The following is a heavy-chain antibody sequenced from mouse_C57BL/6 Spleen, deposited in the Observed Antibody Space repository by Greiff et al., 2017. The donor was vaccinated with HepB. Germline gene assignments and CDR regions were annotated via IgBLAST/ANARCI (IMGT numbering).Heavy chain of an antibody. D-gene: IGHD2-4*01. Sequence: QVQLKESGPGLVQPSQSLSITCTVSGFSLTSYGVHWVRQSPGKGLEWLGVIWRGGSTDYNAAFMSRLSITKDNSKSQVFFKMNSLQADDTAIYYCAKKNYYDYGAMDYWGQGTSVTVSS. J-gene: IGHJ4*01. V-gene: IGHV2-5*01. CDR1: GFSLTSYG. CDR2: IWRGGST. CDR3: AKKNYYDYGAMDY.